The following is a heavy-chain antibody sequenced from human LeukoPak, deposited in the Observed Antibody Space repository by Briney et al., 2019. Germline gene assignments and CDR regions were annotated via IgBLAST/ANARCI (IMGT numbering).Heavy chain of an antibody. D-gene: IGHD5-12*01. CDR3: ARGEWLRLPFDY. CDR2: ISYDGSNK. CDR1: GFTFSSYA. J-gene: IGHJ4*02. Sequence: GGSLRLSCAASGFTFSSYAMHWVRQAPGKGLEWVAVISYDGSNKYYADSVKGRFTISRDNSKNTLYLQMNSLRAEDTAVYYCARGEWLRLPFDYWGQGTLVTVSS. V-gene: IGHV3-30*04.